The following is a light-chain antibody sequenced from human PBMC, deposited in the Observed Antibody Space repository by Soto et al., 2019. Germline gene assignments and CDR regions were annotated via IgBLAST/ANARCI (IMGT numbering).Light chain of an antibody. CDR1: LRVSSN. J-gene: IGKJ1*01. Sequence: EIVMTQSPATLSVSPGERATLSCRASLRVSSNLAWYQQKPGQAPRLLIYGASTRATGIPARFSGSGSGTEFTLTISSLQSEDFAVYYCQQYNNWPPVTFGQGTKVEIK. V-gene: IGKV3-15*01. CDR2: GAS. CDR3: QQYNNWPPVT.